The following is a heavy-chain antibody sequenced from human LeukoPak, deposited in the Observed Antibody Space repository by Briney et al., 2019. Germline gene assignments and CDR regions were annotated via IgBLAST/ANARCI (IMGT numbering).Heavy chain of an antibody. D-gene: IGHD5-18*01. CDR2: IYYSGST. CDR1: GGSINSYY. J-gene: IGHJ6*03. Sequence: SETLSLTCTVSGGSINSYYWSWIRQSPGEGLEWIGYIYYSGSTNYNPSLKSRVTMSVDMSKNQFSLKLRSVTAADTAVYYCARTTEGGYTYDYFYYYYMDVWGKGTTVTISS. CDR3: ARTTEGGYTYDYFYYYYMDV. V-gene: IGHV4-59*01.